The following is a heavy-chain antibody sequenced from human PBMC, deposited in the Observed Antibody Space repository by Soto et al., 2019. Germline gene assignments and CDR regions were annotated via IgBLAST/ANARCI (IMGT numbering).Heavy chain of an antibody. CDR1: GFTFGDYA. CDR2: IRSKAYGGTT. Sequence: PGGSLRLSCTASGFTFGDYAMSWFRQAPRKGLEWVGFIRSKAYGGTTQCAASVKGRFTISRDDSKSIAYLQMNSLKTEDTAVYYCTTNYYDSSGYDNWFDPWGQGTLVTVSS. V-gene: IGHV3-49*03. J-gene: IGHJ5*02. CDR3: TTNYYDSSGYDNWFDP. D-gene: IGHD3-22*01.